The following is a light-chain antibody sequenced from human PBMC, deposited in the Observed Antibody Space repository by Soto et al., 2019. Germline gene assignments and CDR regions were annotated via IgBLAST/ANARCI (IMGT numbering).Light chain of an antibody. J-gene: IGLJ2*01. CDR3: QTWGTGYSV. V-gene: IGLV4-69*01. CDR2: LNSDGSH. Sequence: QTVVTQSPSASASLGASVKLTCTLSSGHSSYAIAWHQQQPEKGPRYLMKLNSDGSHSKGDGIPDRFSGSSSGAERYLTIPSLQSEDEADYYCQTWGTGYSVFGGGTKLTVL. CDR1: SGHSSYA.